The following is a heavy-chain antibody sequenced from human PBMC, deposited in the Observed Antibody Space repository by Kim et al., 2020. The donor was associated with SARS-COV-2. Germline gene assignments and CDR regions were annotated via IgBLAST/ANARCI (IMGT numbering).Heavy chain of an antibody. D-gene: IGHD3-10*01. J-gene: IGHJ6*02. Sequence: YADSVKGRFTISRDNSKNTLYLQMNSLRAEDTAVYYCARGLSFGGYGMDVWGQGTTVTVSS. CDR3: ARGLSFGGYGMDV. V-gene: IGHV3-33*01.